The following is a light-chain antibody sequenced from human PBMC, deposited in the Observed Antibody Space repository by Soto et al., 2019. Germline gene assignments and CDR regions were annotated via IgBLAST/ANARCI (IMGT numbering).Light chain of an antibody. CDR3: SSYTSNITRYV. V-gene: IGLV2-14*01. CDR1: SSDVGGYNY. CDR2: EVT. Sequence: QSALTQPASVSGSPGQSITISCTGTSSDVGGYNYVSWYQQHPGKAPKPMIFEVTNRPSGVSNRFSGSKSGNTASLTISGLQAEDEADYYCSSYTSNITRYVFGTGTKLTVL. J-gene: IGLJ1*01.